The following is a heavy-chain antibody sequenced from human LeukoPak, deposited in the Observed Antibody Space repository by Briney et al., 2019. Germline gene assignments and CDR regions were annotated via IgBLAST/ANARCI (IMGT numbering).Heavy chain of an antibody. CDR2: IYHSGST. Sequence: PSQTLSLTCTVSGGSISSGGYYWSWIRQPPGKGLEWIGYIYHSGSTYYNPSLKSRVTISVDRSKNQFSLKLSSVTAADTAVYYCASNRRQDSSGYYHQLFDYWGQGTLVTVSS. CDR3: ASNRRQDSSGYYHQLFDY. D-gene: IGHD3-22*01. V-gene: IGHV4-30-2*01. CDR1: GGSISSGGYY. J-gene: IGHJ4*02.